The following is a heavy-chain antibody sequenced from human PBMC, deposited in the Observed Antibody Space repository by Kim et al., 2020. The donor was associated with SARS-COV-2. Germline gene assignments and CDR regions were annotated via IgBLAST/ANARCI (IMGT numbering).Heavy chain of an antibody. J-gene: IGHJ6*02. V-gene: IGHV4-59*08. Sequence: SETLSLTCTVSGGSISRYYWSWIRQPPGKGLEWIGYIYYSGSTNYNPSLKSRVTISVDTSKNQFSLKLSSVTAADTAVYYCARQLIYCSSTSCYDIYYYYGMAVSGQGTTVTVS. D-gene: IGHD2-2*01. CDR2: IYYSGST. CDR1: GGSISRYY. CDR3: ARQLIYCSSTSCYDIYYYYGMAV.